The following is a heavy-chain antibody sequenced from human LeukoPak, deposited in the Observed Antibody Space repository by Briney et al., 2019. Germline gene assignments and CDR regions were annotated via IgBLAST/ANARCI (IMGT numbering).Heavy chain of an antibody. J-gene: IGHJ4*02. Sequence: PSETLSLTCAVYGGSFSGYYWSWIRQPPGKGLEWIGEINHSGSTNYNPSLKSRVTISVDTSKNQFSLKLSSVTAADTAVYYCARARYYYGSGSQDYWGQGTLVTVSS. V-gene: IGHV4-34*01. D-gene: IGHD3-10*01. CDR1: GGSFSGYY. CDR3: ARARYYYGSGSQDY. CDR2: INHSGST.